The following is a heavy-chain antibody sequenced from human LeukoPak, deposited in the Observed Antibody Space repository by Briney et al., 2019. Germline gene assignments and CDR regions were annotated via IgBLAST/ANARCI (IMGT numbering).Heavy chain of an antibody. CDR2: IWYDGSNK. D-gene: IGHD3-22*01. Sequence: PGGSLRLSCAASGFTFSSYWMTWVRQAPGKGLEWVAVIWYDGSNKYYADSVKGRFTISRDNSKNTLYLQMNSLRAEDTAVYYCAINNYYDSSGYYYVEYYYYGMDVWGQGTTVTVSS. J-gene: IGHJ6*02. CDR1: GFTFSSYW. CDR3: AINNYYDSSGYYYVEYYYYGMDV. V-gene: IGHV3-33*08.